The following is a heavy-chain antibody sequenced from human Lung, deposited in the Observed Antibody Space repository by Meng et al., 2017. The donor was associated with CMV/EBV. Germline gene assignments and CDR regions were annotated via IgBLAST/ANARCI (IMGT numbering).Heavy chain of an antibody. V-gene: IGHV4-59*01. CDR3: ARGGYYDFWSGYSYYYYYGMDV. D-gene: IGHD3-3*01. Sequence: SETLSLXXTVSGGSISSYCWSWIRQPPGKGLEWIGYIYYSGSTNYNLSLKSRVTISVDTSKNQFSLKLSSVTAADTAVYYCARGGYYDFWSGYSYYYYYGMDVWGQGTTVTVSS. CDR1: GGSISSYC. J-gene: IGHJ6*02. CDR2: IYYSGST.